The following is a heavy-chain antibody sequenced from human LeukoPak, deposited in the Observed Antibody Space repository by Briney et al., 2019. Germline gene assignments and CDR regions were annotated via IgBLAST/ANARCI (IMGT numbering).Heavy chain of an antibody. D-gene: IGHD5-24*01. CDR1: GYTFTGYF. CDR2: INPDNGGT. J-gene: IGHJ4*02. CDR3: ARETRRDGCNHLDY. V-gene: IGHV1-2*02. Sequence: ASVKVSCKASGYTFTGYFIHWVRQAPGQGLEWMGWINPDNGGTNYAQKFQGRVTTTRDTSISTAYMELSRLRSDDTAVYYCARETRRDGCNHLDYWGQGTLVTVSS.